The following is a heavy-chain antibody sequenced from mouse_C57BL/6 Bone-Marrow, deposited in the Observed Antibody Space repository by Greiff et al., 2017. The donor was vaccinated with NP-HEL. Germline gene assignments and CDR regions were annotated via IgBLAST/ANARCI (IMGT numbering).Heavy chain of an antibody. V-gene: IGHV1-19*01. CDR2: INPYNGGT. D-gene: IGHD2-4*01. J-gene: IGHJ1*03. Sequence: EVQLQQSGPVLVKPGASVKMSCKASGYTFTDYYMNWVKQSHGKSLEWIGVINPYNGGTSYNQKFKGKATLTVDKSSSTAYMELNSLTAEDSAVYYCARRSRLRGWYFDVWGTGTTVTVSS. CDR1: GYTFTDYY. CDR3: ARRSRLRGWYFDV.